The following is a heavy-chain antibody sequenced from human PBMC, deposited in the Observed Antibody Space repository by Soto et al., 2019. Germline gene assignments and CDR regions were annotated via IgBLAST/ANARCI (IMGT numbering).Heavy chain of an antibody. Sequence: GGSLRLSCAASGFTFSSYAMSWVRQAPGKGLEWVGRIRNRGQSHIADYAASVKGRFIMSRDDSENLLHLQMNSLKTEDTAVYYCVRDTYTPLDYWGQGTLVTVSS. CDR1: GFTFSSYA. V-gene: IGHV3-72*01. J-gene: IGHJ4*02. CDR2: IRNRGQSHIA. CDR3: VRDTYTPLDY. D-gene: IGHD3-16*01.